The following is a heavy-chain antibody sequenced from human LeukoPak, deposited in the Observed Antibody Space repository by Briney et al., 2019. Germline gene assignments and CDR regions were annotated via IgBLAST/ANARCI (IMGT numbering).Heavy chain of an antibody. CDR2: INHSGST. J-gene: IGHJ4*02. V-gene: IGHV4-34*01. Sequence: SETLSLTCAVYGGSFSGYYWSWIRQPPGKGLEWIGEINHSGSTNYNPSLKSRVTISVDTSKSQFSLKLSSVTAADTAVYYCARGWYSRIFDYWGQGTLVTVSS. D-gene: IGHD6-13*01. CDR1: GGSFSGYY. CDR3: ARGWYSRIFDY.